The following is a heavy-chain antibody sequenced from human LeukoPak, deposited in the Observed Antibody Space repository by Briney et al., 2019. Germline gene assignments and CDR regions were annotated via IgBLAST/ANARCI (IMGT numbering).Heavy chain of an antibody. CDR3: ASGGP. CDR1: GFTFETYG. V-gene: IGHV3-30*03. Sequence: GGSLRLSCAASGFTFETYGMHWVRQAPGKGLEWVAVISYDGSNKYYADSVKGRFAISRDNSKNTLYLQMNSLRAEDTAVYFCASGGPWGQGTLVTVSS. J-gene: IGHJ5*02. CDR2: ISYDGSNK.